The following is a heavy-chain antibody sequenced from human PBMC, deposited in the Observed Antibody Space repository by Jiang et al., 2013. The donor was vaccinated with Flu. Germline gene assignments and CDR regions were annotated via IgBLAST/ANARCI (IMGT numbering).Heavy chain of an antibody. CDR3: ARGRNGGSSH. J-gene: IGHJ4*02. CDR2: IYYSGGT. D-gene: IGHD4-23*01. Sequence: LLKPSETLSLTCSVSGSSIDTYYWSWIRQPPGKGLEWIGYIYYSGGTNYNPSLKSRVTISVDTSKNQVSLNLRSLTAADTAVYYCARGRNGGSSHWGQGTLVTVSS. V-gene: IGHV4-59*01. CDR1: GSSIDTYY.